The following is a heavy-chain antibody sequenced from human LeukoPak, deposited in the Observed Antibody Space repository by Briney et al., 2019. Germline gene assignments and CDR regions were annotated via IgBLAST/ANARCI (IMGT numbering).Heavy chain of an antibody. CDR3: ATTVPLYGMDV. CDR2: IKQDGSEK. Sequence: GGSLRLSCVASGFTFSSYWMSWVRQAPGKGLEWVANIKQDGSEKYYVDSVKGRFTISRDNAKNSLYLQMNSLRAEDTAVYYCATTVPLYGMDVWGQGTTVTVSS. V-gene: IGHV3-7*03. J-gene: IGHJ6*02. CDR1: GFTFSSYW. D-gene: IGHD4-11*01.